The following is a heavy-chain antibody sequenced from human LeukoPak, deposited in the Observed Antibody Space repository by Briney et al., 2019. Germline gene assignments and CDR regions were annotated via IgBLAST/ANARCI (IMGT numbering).Heavy chain of an antibody. CDR2: IIHSGST. CDR1: GGSINSGDYY. V-gene: IGHV4-30-4*01. D-gene: IGHD3-10*01. J-gene: IGHJ5*02. Sequence: SQTLSLTCTVSGGSINSGDYYWSWIRQPPGKGLEWIGYIIHSGSTYYNPSLKSRLTISVDTSKKQFSLKLTSVTAADTAVYYCGRGYYGSGSYYRGWFDPWGQGTLVTVSS. CDR3: GRGYYGSGSYYRGWFDP.